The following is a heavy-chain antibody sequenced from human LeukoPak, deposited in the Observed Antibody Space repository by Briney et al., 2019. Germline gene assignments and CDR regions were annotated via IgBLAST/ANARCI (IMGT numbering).Heavy chain of an antibody. CDR2: IYYSGST. CDR3: ARDKSDTAMVSLFGY. CDR1: GGSISSSSYY. D-gene: IGHD5-18*01. Sequence: NPSETLSLTCTVSGGSISSSSYYWGWIRQPPGKGLEWIGSIYYSGSTYYNPSLKSRVTISVDTSKNQFSLKLSSVTAADTAVYYCARDKSDTAMVSLFGYWGQGTLVTVSS. V-gene: IGHV4-39*07. J-gene: IGHJ4*02.